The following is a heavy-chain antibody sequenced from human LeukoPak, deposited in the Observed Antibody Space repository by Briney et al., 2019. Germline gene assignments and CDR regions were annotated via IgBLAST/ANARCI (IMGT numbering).Heavy chain of an antibody. J-gene: IGHJ4*02. CDR1: GDSVSSNSAA. CDR3: ARVYRIPKSGDSLNFDY. Sequence: SQTLSLTCAISGDSVSSNSAAWNWIRQSPSRGLEWLGRTYYRSKWYNDYAVSVKSRISINPDTSKNQFSLQLNSVTPEDTAVYYCARVYRIPKSGDSLNFDYWGQGTLVTVSS. CDR2: TYYRSKWYN. V-gene: IGHV6-1*01. D-gene: IGHD2-21*02.